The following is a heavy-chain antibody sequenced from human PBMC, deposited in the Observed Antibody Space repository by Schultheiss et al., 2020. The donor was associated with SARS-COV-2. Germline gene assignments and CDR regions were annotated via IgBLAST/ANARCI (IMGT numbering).Heavy chain of an antibody. D-gene: IGHD1/OR15-1a*01. V-gene: IGHV4-34*01. J-gene: IGHJ6*02. CDR1: GGSFSGYY. CDR2: INHSGST. CDR3: AISNRPRPYYYYGMDV. Sequence: SETLSLTCAVYGGSFSGYYWSWIRQPPGKGLEWIGEINHSGSTNYNPSLKSRVTISVDTSKNQFSLKLSSVTAADTAVYYCAISNRPRPYYYYGMDVWGQGTTVTVSS.